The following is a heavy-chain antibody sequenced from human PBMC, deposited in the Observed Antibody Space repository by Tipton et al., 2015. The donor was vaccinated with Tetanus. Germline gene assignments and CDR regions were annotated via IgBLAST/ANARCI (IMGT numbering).Heavy chain of an antibody. CDR3: ARGQGYYYDNSGEPEPYYFDY. V-gene: IGHV3-53*01. Sequence: SLRLSCAASGFTVSSNYMSWVRQAPGKGLEWVSVIYSGGSTYYADSVKGRFTISRDNSKNTLYLQMNSLRAEDTAVYYCARGQGYYYDNSGEPEPYYFDYWGQGTLVTVSS. D-gene: IGHD3-22*01. CDR2: IYSGGST. J-gene: IGHJ4*02. CDR1: GFTVSSNY.